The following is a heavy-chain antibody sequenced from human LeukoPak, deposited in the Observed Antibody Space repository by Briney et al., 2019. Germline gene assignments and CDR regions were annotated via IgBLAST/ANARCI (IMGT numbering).Heavy chain of an antibody. J-gene: IGHJ6*03. CDR1: GGSISSSSYY. CDR3: ARYQADTVVVPAAIDYYYMDV. Sequence: SETLSLTCTVSGGSISSSSYYWGWTRQPPGKGLEWIGSIYPSGSTYYNPSLKSRVTMSVDTSKNQFSLKLSSVTAADTAVYYCARYQADTVVVPAAIDYYYMDVWGKGTTVTVSS. D-gene: IGHD2-2*02. CDR2: IYPSGST. V-gene: IGHV4-39*07.